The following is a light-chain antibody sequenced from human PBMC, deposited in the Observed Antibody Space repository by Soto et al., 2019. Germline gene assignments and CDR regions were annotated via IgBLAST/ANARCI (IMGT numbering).Light chain of an antibody. V-gene: IGLV2-14*01. J-gene: IGLJ2*01. Sequence: QSALTQPVSVSGSPGQSITISCTGTSSDVGGYNYVSWYQQYPGKVPKLMIYEVSNRPSGVSNRFSGSKSGNTASLTISGLQAEDEADYYCNSYTSSSTLVFGGGTKLTVL. CDR2: EVS. CDR1: SSDVGGYNY. CDR3: NSYTSSSTLV.